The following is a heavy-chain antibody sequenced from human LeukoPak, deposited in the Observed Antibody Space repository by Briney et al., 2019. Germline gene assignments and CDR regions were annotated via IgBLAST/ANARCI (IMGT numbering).Heavy chain of an antibody. Sequence: GGSLRLSCAASGFTFSNYDMSWVRRAPGKGLEWVSTVIGSGSSTYYADSVKGRFTISRDNYKSTLYLHMDSLRAEDTALYYCAKGKQRLVVVYWFFDLWGRGTLATVPS. D-gene: IGHD6-13*01. CDR3: AKGKQRLVVVYWFFDL. J-gene: IGHJ2*01. V-gene: IGHV3-23*01. CDR1: GFTFSNYD. CDR2: VIGSGSST.